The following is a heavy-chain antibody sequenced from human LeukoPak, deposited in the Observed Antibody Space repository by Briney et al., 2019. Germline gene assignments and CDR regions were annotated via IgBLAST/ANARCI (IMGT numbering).Heavy chain of an antibody. CDR1: GFTFSSYA. CDR3: AKDVYGDYGYEYYFDY. V-gene: IGHV3-23*01. Sequence: GGSLRLSCAASGFTFSSYAMSWVRQAPGKGLEWVSAISGSGGSTYYADSVKGRFTISRDNSKNTLYLQTNSLRAEDTAVYYCAKDVYGDYGYEYYFDYWGQGTLVTVSS. CDR2: ISGSGGST. J-gene: IGHJ4*02. D-gene: IGHD4-17*01.